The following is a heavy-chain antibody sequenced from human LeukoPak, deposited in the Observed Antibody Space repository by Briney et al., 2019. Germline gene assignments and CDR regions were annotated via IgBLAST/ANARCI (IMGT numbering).Heavy chain of an antibody. J-gene: IGHJ3*02. V-gene: IGHV4-61*09. CDR2: IYIGGSP. D-gene: IGHD3-16*01. Sequence: SETLSLTCTVSGGSVSSSIYYWTWIRQPAGKGLEWVGHIYIGGSPNYNPSLKSRAAISVHTSRNQFSLNLSSVTAADTALYFCARSLINFRDAFHIWGQGTMVIVSS. CDR1: GGSVSSSIYY. CDR3: ARSLINFRDAFHI.